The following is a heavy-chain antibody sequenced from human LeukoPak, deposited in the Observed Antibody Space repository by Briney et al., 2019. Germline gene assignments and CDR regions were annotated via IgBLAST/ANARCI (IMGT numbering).Heavy chain of an antibody. V-gene: IGHV3-48*04. CDR1: GFTFSSYS. J-gene: IGHJ5*02. CDR2: ISSSSSTI. Sequence: GGSLLLSCAASGFTFSSYSMNWVRQAPGKGLEWVSYISSSSSTIYYAASVKGRFTTSRDNAKNSLYLQMNSLRAEDTAVYYCARGDWFDPWGQGTLVTVSS. CDR3: ARGDWFDP.